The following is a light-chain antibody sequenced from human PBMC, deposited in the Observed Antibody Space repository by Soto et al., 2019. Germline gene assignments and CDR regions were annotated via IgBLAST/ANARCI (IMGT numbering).Light chain of an antibody. CDR1: QTIADY. CDR3: QQSFSNPLT. V-gene: IGKV1-39*01. Sequence: DNQMTESPSSLSASVGDRVTITCRASQTIADYLNWYQQKPGEAPKVLIYAASSLRSGVPSRFSGSGSGTDFTLTISSLQPEDFATYFCQQSFSNPLTFGRGTKVDIK. CDR2: AAS. J-gene: IGKJ4*01.